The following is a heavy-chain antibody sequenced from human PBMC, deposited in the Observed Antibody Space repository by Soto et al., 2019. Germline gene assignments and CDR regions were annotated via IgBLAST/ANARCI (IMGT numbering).Heavy chain of an antibody. Sequence: QVQLVQSGAEVKKPGASVKVSCKASGYTFTSYDINWVRQATGQGLEWMGWMNPNSGNTGYAQKFQGRVTMTRNTSISTAYMELRSLRSEDTAVYYCARGVGLELGYYYYGMDVWGQGTTVTVSS. V-gene: IGHV1-8*01. D-gene: IGHD1-7*01. CDR3: ARGVGLELGYYYYGMDV. CDR2: MNPNSGNT. CDR1: GYTFTSYD. J-gene: IGHJ6*02.